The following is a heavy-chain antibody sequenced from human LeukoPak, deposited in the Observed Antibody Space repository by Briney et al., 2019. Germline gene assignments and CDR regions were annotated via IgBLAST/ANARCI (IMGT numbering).Heavy chain of an antibody. V-gene: IGHV3-23*01. D-gene: IGHD2-15*01. CDR2: ISGSGNRT. CDR1: GFTFSSYA. CDR3: AKNLYCGGGSCYPSALGMDV. J-gene: IGHJ6*02. Sequence: GGSLRLSCAAPGFTFSSYAMSWVRQAPGKGLEWVSSISGSGNRTYYADSVKGRFTISRDNSKNTLFLQMNSLRAEDTAVYYCAKNLYCGGGSCYPSALGMDVWGQGTTVTVSS.